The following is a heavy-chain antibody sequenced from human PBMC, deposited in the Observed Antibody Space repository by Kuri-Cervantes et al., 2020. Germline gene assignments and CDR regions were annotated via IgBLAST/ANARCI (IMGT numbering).Heavy chain of an antibody. D-gene: IGHD3-9*01. CDR2: IIPIFGTA. CDR3: ASLLTGYYRDGSDPSSYYYYYGMDV. Sequence: KISCAASGFTFSSYAISWVRQAPGQGLEWMGGIIPIFGTANYAQKFQGRVTITADESTSTAYMELSSLRSEDTAVYYCASLLTGYYRDGSDPSSYYYYYGMDVWGQGTTVTVSS. J-gene: IGHJ6*02. V-gene: IGHV1-69*01. CDR1: GFTFSSYA.